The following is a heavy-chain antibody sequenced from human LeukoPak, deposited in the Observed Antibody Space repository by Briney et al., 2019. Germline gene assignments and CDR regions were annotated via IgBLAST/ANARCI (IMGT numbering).Heavy chain of an antibody. CDR2: IYHSGST. CDR3: ARGLGYADAFDI. D-gene: IGHD3-16*01. V-gene: IGHV4-30-2*01. CDR1: GGSISSGGYS. Sequence: PSETLSLTCAVSGGSISSGGYSWSWIRQPPGKGLEWIGYIYHSGSTYCNPSLKSRVTISVDRSKNQFSLKLSSVTAADTAVYYCARGLGYADAFDIWGQGTMVTVSS. J-gene: IGHJ3*02.